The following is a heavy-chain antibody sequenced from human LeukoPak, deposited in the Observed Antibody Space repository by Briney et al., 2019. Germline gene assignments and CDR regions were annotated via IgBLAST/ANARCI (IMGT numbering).Heavy chain of an antibody. Sequence: PSETLSLTCTVSGGSISSGGYYWSWIRQHPGKGLEWIGYIYYSGSTYYNPSLKSRVTISVDTSKNQFSLKLSSVTAADTAVYYCARGSRIRYFDYWGQGTLATVSS. V-gene: IGHV4-31*03. D-gene: IGHD2/OR15-2a*01. CDR1: GGSISSGGYY. CDR3: ARGSRIRYFDY. J-gene: IGHJ4*02. CDR2: IYYSGST.